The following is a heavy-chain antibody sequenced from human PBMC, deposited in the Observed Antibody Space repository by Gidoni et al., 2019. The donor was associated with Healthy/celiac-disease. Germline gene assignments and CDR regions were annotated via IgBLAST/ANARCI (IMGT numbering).Heavy chain of an antibody. CDR3: ARSLGYCSSTSCYPDSPPDY. Sequence: EVQLVESGGGLVKPGGSLRLSCSASGFTFSSYSLNWVRQAPGKGLEWVASISSRSSYRDYADSVKGRFTISRDNAKNSLYLQMNSLRAEDTAVYYCARSLGYCSSTSCYPDSPPDYWGQGTLVTVSS. CDR1: GFTFSSYS. CDR2: ISSRSSYR. J-gene: IGHJ4*02. D-gene: IGHD2-2*01. V-gene: IGHV3-21*01.